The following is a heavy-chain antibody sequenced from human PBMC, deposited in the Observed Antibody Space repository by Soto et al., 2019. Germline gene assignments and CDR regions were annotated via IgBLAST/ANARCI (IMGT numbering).Heavy chain of an antibody. CDR3: VWLSTDYQGVAA. CDR1: GGYISSTAYS. V-gene: IGHV4-39*01. D-gene: IGHD6-19*01. Sequence: SETLSLTCTVSGGYISSTAYSWGWIRQPPGKGLEWIGDIYYSGSIYYKPSLKSRVTISVNTAKKPSSLKLTSVTAADTAVYFCVWLSTDYQGVAAWGQGTTVTV. J-gene: IGHJ6*02. CDR2: IYYSGSI.